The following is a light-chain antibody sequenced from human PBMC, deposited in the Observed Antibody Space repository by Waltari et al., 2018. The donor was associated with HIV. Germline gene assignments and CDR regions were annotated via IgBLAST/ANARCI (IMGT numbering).Light chain of an antibody. CDR3: SSFAGTHKL. J-gene: IGLJ2*01. CDR1: NGDLRDYNY. V-gene: IGLV2-8*01. Sequence: QSALTQSPSASGSPGQSVNISCTGANGDLRDYNYVSWYQQHSDRPPKLIIFEVTTRPAWVPDRFSGSKSGYTASLFVSGLQPEDEATYFCSSFAGTHKLFGGGTKLTVL. CDR2: EVT.